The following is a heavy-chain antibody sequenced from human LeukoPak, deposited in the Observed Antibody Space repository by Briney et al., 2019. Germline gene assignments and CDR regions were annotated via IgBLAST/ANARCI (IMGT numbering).Heavy chain of an antibody. CDR2: IYYSGST. CDR1: GGSISSSSYY. CDR3: ARQSPRGTRVAALDY. V-gene: IGHV4-39*01. D-gene: IGHD2-15*01. J-gene: IGHJ4*02. Sequence: SETLSLTCTVSGGSISSSSYYWGWIRQPPGKGLEWIGSIYYSGSTYYNPSLKSRVTISVDTSKNQFSLKLSSVTAADTAVYYCARQSPRGTRVAALDYWGQGTLVTVSS.